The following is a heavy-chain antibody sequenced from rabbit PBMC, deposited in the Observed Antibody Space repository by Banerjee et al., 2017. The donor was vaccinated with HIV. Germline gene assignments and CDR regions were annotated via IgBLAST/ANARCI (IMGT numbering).Heavy chain of an antibody. CDR3: ARSYADDADISLNL. J-gene: IGHJ4*01. V-gene: IGHV1S40*01. Sequence: QSLQESGGGLFQPGGSLALTCKASGFSLSNNYVMCWVRQAPGKGLEWIGCINTSSGNIVYASWAKGRFTISKTSSTTVTLQMTSLTAADTATYFCARSYADDADISLNLWGQGTLVTV. D-gene: IGHD6-1*01. CDR1: GFSLSNNYV. CDR2: INTSSGNI.